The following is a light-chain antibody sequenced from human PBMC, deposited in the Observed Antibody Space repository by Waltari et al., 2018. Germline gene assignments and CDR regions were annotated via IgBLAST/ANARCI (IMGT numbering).Light chain of an antibody. J-gene: IGLJ7*01. CDR1: SSKIGSNS. Sequence: QSVLTQPPSVSAAPGQRVTISCSGGSSKIGSNSVSGYRQFPGTGPKLLIYADSERPSGIPGRFSGSKSGTSATLDITGLQAGDEADYYCGTWDSSLSGAVFGGGTHLTVL. CDR3: GTWDSSLSGAV. V-gene: IGLV1-51*02. CDR2: ADS.